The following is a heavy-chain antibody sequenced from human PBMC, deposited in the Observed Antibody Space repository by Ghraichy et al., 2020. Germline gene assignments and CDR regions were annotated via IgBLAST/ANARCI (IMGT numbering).Heavy chain of an antibody. CDR2: ISSDGFNK. V-gene: IGHV3-30-3*01. J-gene: IGHJ4*02. D-gene: IGHD3-3*01. Sequence: GGSLRLSCTASGFTLNSFTIHWVRQAPGKGLEWVAIISSDGFNKNYADSLKGRYTISRDNSKNTVYLQINSLRGEDTAVYYCAREPSPVITIFGSLDYWGQGTLVTVSS. CDR3: AREPSPVITIFGSLDY. CDR1: GFTLNSFT.